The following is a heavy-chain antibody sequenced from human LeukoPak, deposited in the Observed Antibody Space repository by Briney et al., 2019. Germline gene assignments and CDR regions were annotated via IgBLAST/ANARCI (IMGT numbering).Heavy chain of an antibody. Sequence: SETLSLTCTVSGGSISNYYLSWIRQSPGKGLEWIGRIYTSGSTSYHPSLKSRVTISVDTPKNLVYLKLSSVTAADTAVYYCAREGYYDRSGDYSNFDSWGQGTLVTVSS. CDR2: IYTSGST. J-gene: IGHJ4*02. V-gene: IGHV4-4*07. CDR3: AREGYYDRSGDYSNFDS. D-gene: IGHD3-22*01. CDR1: GGSISNYY.